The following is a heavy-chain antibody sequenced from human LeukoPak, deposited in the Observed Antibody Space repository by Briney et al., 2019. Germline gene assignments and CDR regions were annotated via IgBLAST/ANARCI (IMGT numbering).Heavy chain of an antibody. Sequence: GESLKISCRFSGFDFTRDWIGWVRLMPGRGLEWMGIIFPDDSDTRYSPSFQGQVTLSADKSISTAYLQWSSLKASDTAIYYCARRDPTTVTAFDYWGQGTLVTVSS. D-gene: IGHD4-17*01. CDR1: GFDFTRDW. CDR2: IFPDDSDT. V-gene: IGHV5-51*01. J-gene: IGHJ4*02. CDR3: ARRDPTTVTAFDY.